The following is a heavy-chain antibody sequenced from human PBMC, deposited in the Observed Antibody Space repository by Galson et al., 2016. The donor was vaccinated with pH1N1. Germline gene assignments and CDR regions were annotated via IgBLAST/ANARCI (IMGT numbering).Heavy chain of an antibody. CDR3: ARLSLGGHTETYGMDV. V-gene: IGHV4-34*01. Sequence: SETLSLTCAVYGGSFSHYYWSWIRQSPGKGLEWIGEITHSGTTHYNASLKSRASMSVDTSRNQFSLKLSSVTAADTAVYYCARLSLGGHTETYGMDVWGQGTTVIVSS. J-gene: IGHJ6*02. CDR2: ITHSGTT. D-gene: IGHD3-10*01. CDR1: GGSFSHYY.